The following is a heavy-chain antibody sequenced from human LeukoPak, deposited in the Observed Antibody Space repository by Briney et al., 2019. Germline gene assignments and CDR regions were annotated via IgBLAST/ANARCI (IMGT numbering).Heavy chain of an antibody. Sequence: SQTLSLTCAISGDSVSSNSAAWNWIRQSPSRGLEWLGRTYYRSKWYNDYAVSVKSRITINPDTSKNQFSLQLNSVTPEDTAVYYCAREPAGRWELRRVYYFDYWGQGTLVTVSS. V-gene: IGHV6-1*01. J-gene: IGHJ4*02. D-gene: IGHD1-26*01. CDR2: TYYRSKWYN. CDR1: GDSVSSNSAA. CDR3: AREPAGRWELRRVYYFDY.